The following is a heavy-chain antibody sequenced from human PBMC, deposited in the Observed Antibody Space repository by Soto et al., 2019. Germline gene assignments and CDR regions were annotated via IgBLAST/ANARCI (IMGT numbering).Heavy chain of an antibody. Sequence: SETLSLTCTVSGGSISSGGYYWSWIRQHPGKGLEWIGYIYYSGSTYYNPSLKSRVTISVDTSKNQFSLKLSSVTAADTAVYYCARGGYDFWSGYYSGYYYGMDVWCPGTTVTVS. CDR2: IYYSGST. CDR1: GGSISSGGYY. CDR3: ARGGYDFWSGYYSGYYYGMDV. V-gene: IGHV4-31*03. D-gene: IGHD3-3*01. J-gene: IGHJ6*02.